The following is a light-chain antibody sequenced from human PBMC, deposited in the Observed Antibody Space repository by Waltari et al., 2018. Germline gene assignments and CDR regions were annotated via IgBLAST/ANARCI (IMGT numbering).Light chain of an antibody. CDR1: QSVGRF. CDR2: HAS. Sequence: EIVLTQSPSTLSLSPGERATLSCRASQSVGRFLAWYQQKPGQAPRLLIYHASIRATSIPDRFSGSGSGTDFSLTISGLEPEDFAVYYCQKYVNLPATFGQGTKVEIK. CDR3: QKYVNLPAT. J-gene: IGKJ1*01. V-gene: IGKV3-20*01.